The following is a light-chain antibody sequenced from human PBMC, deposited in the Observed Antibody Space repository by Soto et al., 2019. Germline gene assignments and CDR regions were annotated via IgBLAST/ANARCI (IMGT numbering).Light chain of an antibody. CDR3: GTWDSSLSAHAV. J-gene: IGLJ7*01. Sequence: QSVLTQPPSVSEAPGQKVTISCSGSSSNIGNNYVSWYQQLPGTAPKLLIYDNNKRPSGIPDRFSGSKSGTSATLGITGLQTGDEADYYCGTWDSSLSAHAVFGGGTQLTVL. CDR2: DNN. CDR1: SSNIGNNY. V-gene: IGLV1-51*01.